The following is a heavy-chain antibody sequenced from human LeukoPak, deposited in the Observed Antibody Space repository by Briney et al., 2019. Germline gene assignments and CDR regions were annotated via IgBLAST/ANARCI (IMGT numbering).Heavy chain of an antibody. V-gene: IGHV4-30-2*01. Sequence: SQTLSLTCAVSGGSISSGGYSGSWIRQPPGECLEWIGYIYHSGSTYYNPSLKSRVTISVDRSKNQFSLKLSSVTAADTAVYYCARGARGVVAATPGWYFDLWGRGTLVTVSS. CDR3: ARGARGVVAATPGWYFDL. J-gene: IGHJ2*01. D-gene: IGHD2-15*01. CDR1: GGSISSGGYS. CDR2: IYHSGST.